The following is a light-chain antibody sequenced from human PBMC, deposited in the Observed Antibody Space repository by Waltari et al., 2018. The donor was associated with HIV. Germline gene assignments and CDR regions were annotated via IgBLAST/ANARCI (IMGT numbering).Light chain of an antibody. CDR3: QQLNSYPRT. CDR1: QGISRY. J-gene: IGKJ1*01. Sequence: DIQLTQSPSFLSASVGDRVTITCRASQGISRYLAWYQQKLGKAPMLLIYLASTLQSGVPSRFSGSGSGTEFTLTISSLQPEDFATYYCQQLNSYPRTFGQGTKVEIK. V-gene: IGKV1-9*01. CDR2: LAS.